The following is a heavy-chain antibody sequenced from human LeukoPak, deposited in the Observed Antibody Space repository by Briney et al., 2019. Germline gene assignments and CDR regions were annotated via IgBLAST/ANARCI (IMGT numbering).Heavy chain of an antibody. CDR1: GFTFSSYS. D-gene: IGHD3-3*01. CDR3: ARVQTFWSGYYTGTSFDY. J-gene: IGHJ4*02. Sequence: PGGSLRLSCAASGFTFSSYSMNWVRQAPGKGLEWVSSISSSSSYIYYADSVKGRFTISRDNAKNSLYLQMNSLRAEDTAVYYCARVQTFWSGYYTGTSFDYWGQGTLVTVSS. V-gene: IGHV3-21*01. CDR2: ISSSSSYI.